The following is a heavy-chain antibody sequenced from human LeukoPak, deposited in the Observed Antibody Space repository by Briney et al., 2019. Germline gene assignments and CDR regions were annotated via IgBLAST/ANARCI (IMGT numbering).Heavy chain of an antibody. J-gene: IGHJ3*02. CDR3: AKDLLAAAGSDAAFDI. V-gene: IGHV3-23*01. Sequence: GGSLRLSCAASGFTFSSYAMSWVRQAPGKGLEWVSAISGSGGSTYYADSVKGRFTISRDNSMNTLHLQMNNLRAEDTAVYYCAKDLLAAAGSDAAFDIWGQGTMVTASS. CDR1: GFTFSSYA. CDR2: ISGSGGST. D-gene: IGHD6-13*01.